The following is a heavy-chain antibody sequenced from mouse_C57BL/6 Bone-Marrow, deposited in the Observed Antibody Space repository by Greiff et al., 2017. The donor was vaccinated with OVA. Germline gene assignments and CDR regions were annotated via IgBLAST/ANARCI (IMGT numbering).Heavy chain of an antibody. Sequence: QVQLQQPGAELVKPGASVKLSCKASGYTFTSYWMQWVKQRPGQGLEWIGEIDPSDSYTNYNQKFKGKATLTVDTSSSTAYMQLSSLTSEDSAVYYCASGGYYYFDYWGQGTTLTVSS. CDR3: ASGGYYYFDY. J-gene: IGHJ2*01. V-gene: IGHV1-50*01. CDR2: IDPSDSYT. CDR1: GYTFTSYW. D-gene: IGHD2-3*01.